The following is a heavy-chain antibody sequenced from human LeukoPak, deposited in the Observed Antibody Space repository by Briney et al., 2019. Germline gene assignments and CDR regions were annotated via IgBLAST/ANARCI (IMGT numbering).Heavy chain of an antibody. D-gene: IGHD3-9*01. CDR1: GGSISSSSYY. CDR2: IYTSGST. V-gene: IGHV4-61*02. J-gene: IGHJ4*02. Sequence: SETLSLTCTVSGGSISSSSYYWSWIRQPAGKGLEWIGRIYTSGSTNYNPSLKSRVTMSVDTSKNQFSLKLSSVTAADTAVYYCARDRGPSYDILTGYYMGYYFDYWGQGTLVTVSS. CDR3: ARDRGPSYDILTGYYMGYYFDY.